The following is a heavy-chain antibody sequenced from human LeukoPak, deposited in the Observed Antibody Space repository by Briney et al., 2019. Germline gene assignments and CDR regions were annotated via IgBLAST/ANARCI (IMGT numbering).Heavy chain of an antibody. J-gene: IGHJ4*02. CDR3: ARQGYYDFWSGYSFDY. V-gene: IGHV4-59*01. CDR1: GGSISSYY. CDR2: IYYSRST. Sequence: SETLSFTGTGSGGSISSYYWSWIRQPPGKGLEWIGYIYYSRSTNYNPSLKSRVTISVDTSKNQFSLKLSSVAAADTAVYYFARQGYYDFWSGYSFDYWGQGTLVTVSS. D-gene: IGHD3-3*01.